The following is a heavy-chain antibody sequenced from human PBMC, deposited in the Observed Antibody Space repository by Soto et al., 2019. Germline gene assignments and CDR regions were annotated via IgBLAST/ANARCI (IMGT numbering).Heavy chain of an antibody. CDR1: GGSISSSSYY. D-gene: IGHD3-16*01. Sequence: PSETLSLTCTFSGGSISSSSYYLGWIRKPPGKGLEWIGSIYYSGSTYYNPSLKSRVTISVDTSKNQFSLKLSSVTAADTAVYYCARSHYRRLGPWGQGTLVTVSS. CDR3: ARSHYRRLGP. J-gene: IGHJ5*02. CDR2: IYYSGST. V-gene: IGHV4-39*01.